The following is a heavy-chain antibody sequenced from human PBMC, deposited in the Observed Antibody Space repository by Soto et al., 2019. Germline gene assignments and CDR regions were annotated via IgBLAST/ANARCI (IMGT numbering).Heavy chain of an antibody. Sequence: QVQLVESGGGVVQPGRSLRLSCAASGFTFSSYGMHWVRQAPGKGLEWVAVISYDGSNKYYADSVKGRFTISRDNSKNTLYLQMNSLRAEDTAVYYCAKDGSSSSWYEYGMDVWGQGTTVTVSS. V-gene: IGHV3-30*18. CDR1: GFTFSSYG. CDR2: ISYDGSNK. J-gene: IGHJ6*02. D-gene: IGHD6-13*01. CDR3: AKDGSSSSWYEYGMDV.